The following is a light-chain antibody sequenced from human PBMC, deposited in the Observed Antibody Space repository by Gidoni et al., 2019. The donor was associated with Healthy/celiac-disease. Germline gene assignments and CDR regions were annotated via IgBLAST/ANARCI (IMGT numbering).Light chain of an antibody. Sequence: QTVVTQEPSVSVSPGGTVTLTCGLSSGSVSTSYSPSWYQQTPGQAPRTLIYSTNTRSSGVPDRFSGSILGNKAALTITGAQADDESDYYCVLYMGSGTWVFGGGTKLTVL. V-gene: IGLV8-61*01. CDR1: SGSVSTSYS. CDR3: VLYMGSGTWV. J-gene: IGLJ3*02. CDR2: STN.